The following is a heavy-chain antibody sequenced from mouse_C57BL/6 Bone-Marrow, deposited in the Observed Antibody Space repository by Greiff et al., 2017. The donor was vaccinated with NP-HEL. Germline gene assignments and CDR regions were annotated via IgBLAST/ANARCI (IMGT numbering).Heavy chain of an antibody. CDR2: ISSGGSYT. D-gene: IGHD1-1*01. CDR1: GFTFSSYG. Sequence: EVMLVESGGDLVKPGGSLKLSCAASGFTFSSYGMSWVRQTPDKRLEWVATISSGGSYTYYPDSVQGRFTISRDNAKNTLYLQMSSLKSEDTAMYYCARQRAITTVVAFYWYFDVWGTGTTVTVSS. CDR3: ARQRAITTVVAFYWYFDV. J-gene: IGHJ1*03. V-gene: IGHV5-6*02.